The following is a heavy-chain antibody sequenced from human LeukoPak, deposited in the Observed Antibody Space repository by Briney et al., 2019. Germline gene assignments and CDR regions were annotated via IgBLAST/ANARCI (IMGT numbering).Heavy chain of an antibody. CDR3: SRYRYTYGSNFDY. Sequence: PSETLSLTCTVSGGSISSDNYYWGWVRQPPGKGLEWIASIYYSGNTYYNPSLKSRVTMSVDTSKNQFSLKLDSVTAADTAVYFCSRYRYTYGSNFDYWGQGTLVTVSS. D-gene: IGHD5-18*01. CDR2: IYYSGNT. V-gene: IGHV4-39*01. CDR1: GGSISSDNYY. J-gene: IGHJ4*02.